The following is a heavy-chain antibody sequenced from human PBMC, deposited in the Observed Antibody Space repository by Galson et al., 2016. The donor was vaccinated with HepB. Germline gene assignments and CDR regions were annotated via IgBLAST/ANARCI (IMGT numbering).Heavy chain of an antibody. J-gene: IGHJ2*01. CDR1: GFTFSTXX. CDR2: XXFDXXXR. Sequence: SLRLSCAASGFTFSTXXMHXXXQAXXXGLXXVAXXXFDXXXRXXXESXXGRFTISXDNSKNTLFLQXNSLRAEDTAVYFCARDFYGSGDGRYLDLWGRGTXVTVS. V-gene: IGHV3-33*01. D-gene: IGHD3-10*01. CDR3: ARDFYGSGDGRYLDL.